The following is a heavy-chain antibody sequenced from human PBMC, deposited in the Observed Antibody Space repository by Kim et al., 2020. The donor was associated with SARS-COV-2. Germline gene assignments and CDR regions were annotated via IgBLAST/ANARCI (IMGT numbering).Heavy chain of an antibody. CDR1: GFIFSDYY. J-gene: IGHJ3*02. Sequence: GGSLRLSCAASGFIFSDYYMTWIRQAPGKGLEWVSYISRNSYYTNYADSVKGRFTISRDDAKNSLYLQMNSLRAEDTAVYYCASDLLGISIAAFDMWGLG. V-gene: IGHV3-11*06. D-gene: IGHD3-3*02. CDR3: ASDLLGISIAAFDM. CDR2: ISRNSYYT.